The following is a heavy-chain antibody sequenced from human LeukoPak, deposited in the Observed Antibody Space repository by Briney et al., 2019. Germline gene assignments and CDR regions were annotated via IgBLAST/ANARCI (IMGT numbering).Heavy chain of an antibody. Sequence: PSETLSLTCTVSGDSISTYYWSWIRQPPGKGLEWISYISAGPTYTNYADSVKGRFTISRDNTKNSLYLQMNSLRAEDTAVYFCARSPHDSGHSYLPVVDYWGQGALVTVSS. CDR3: ARSPHDSGHSYLPVVDY. J-gene: IGHJ4*02. CDR2: ISAGPTYT. V-gene: IGHV3-11*03. D-gene: IGHD4-17*01. CDR1: GDSISTYY.